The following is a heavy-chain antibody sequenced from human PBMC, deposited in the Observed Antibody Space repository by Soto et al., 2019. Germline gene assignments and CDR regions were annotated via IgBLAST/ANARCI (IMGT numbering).Heavy chain of an antibody. D-gene: IGHD3-22*01. CDR2: IIPIFGTA. J-gene: IGHJ4*02. CDR3: ASSHLSTGYYTDDSLLDY. CDR1: GGTFSSYA. Sequence: SVKVSCKASGGTFSSYAISWVRQAPGQGLEWMGGIIPIFGTANYAQKFQGRVTITADESTSTAYMELSSLRSEDTAVYYCASSHLSTGYYTDDSLLDYWGQGTLVTVSS. V-gene: IGHV1-69*13.